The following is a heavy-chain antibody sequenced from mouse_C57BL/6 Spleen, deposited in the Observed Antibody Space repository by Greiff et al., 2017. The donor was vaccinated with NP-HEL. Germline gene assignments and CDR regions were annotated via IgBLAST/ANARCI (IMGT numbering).Heavy chain of an antibody. Sequence: QVQLQQSGAELVRPGASVTLSCKASGYTFTDYEMHWVKQTPVHGLEWIGAIDPETGGTAYNQKFKGKAILTADKSSSTAYMELRSLTSEDSAVYYCTRPLYGSSPYFDYWGQSTTLTLSS. CDR1: GYTFTDYE. CDR3: TRPLYGSSPYFDY. D-gene: IGHD1-1*01. J-gene: IGHJ2*01. CDR2: IDPETGGT. V-gene: IGHV1-15*01.